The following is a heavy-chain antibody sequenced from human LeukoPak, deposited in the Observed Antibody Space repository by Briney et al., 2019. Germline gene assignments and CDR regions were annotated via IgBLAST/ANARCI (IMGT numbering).Heavy chain of an antibody. V-gene: IGHV3-23*01. CDR2: ISDSGGST. J-gene: IGHJ5*02. CDR1: GFTFSSYA. D-gene: IGHD5-18*01. CDR3: ARITKDTAMVKGLYNWFDP. Sequence: PGGSLRLSCAASGFTFSSYAMSWVRQAPGKGLEWVSAISDSGGSTYYADSVKGRFTISRDNSKNTLDLQMNSLRAEDTAVYYCARITKDTAMVKGLYNWFDPWGQGTLVTVSS.